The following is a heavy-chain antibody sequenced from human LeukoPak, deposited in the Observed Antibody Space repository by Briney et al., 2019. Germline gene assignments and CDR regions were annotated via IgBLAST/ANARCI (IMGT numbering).Heavy chain of an antibody. J-gene: IGHJ3*02. V-gene: IGHV4-39*07. Sequence: SETLSLTCTVSGGSISSSSYYWGWIRQPPGKGLEWIVSIYYSGGTYYNPSLKSRVTISVDKSKNQFSLKLSSVTAADTAVYYCARVPLFSGSYIIGDAFDIWGQGTMVTVSS. CDR1: GGSISSSSYY. CDR2: IYYSGGT. CDR3: ARVPLFSGSYIIGDAFDI. D-gene: IGHD1-26*01.